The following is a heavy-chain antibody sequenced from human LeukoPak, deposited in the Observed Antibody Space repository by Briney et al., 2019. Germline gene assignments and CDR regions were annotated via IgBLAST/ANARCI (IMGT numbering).Heavy chain of an antibody. CDR3: EKDTQVVPAATPEY. V-gene: IGHV3-23*01. Sequence: GGSLRLSCAASGFTFSSYAMSWVRQAPGKGLEWVSAISGSGGSTYYADSVKGPFTISRDNSKNTLYLQMNSLRAEDTAVYYCEKDTQVVPAATPEYWGQGTLVTVSS. CDR1: GFTFSSYA. D-gene: IGHD2-2*01. CDR2: ISGSGGST. J-gene: IGHJ4*02.